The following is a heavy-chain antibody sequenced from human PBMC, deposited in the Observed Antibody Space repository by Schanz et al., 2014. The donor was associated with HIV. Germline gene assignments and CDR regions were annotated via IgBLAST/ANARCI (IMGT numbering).Heavy chain of an antibody. CDR3: AAGLIRYFFDY. V-gene: IGHV3-66*01. Sequence: EVQLVESGGGLVQPGRSLRLSCAASGFSFDDYAMHWVRQAPGKGLEWVSVVYIGDSTFYANSVKGRFTISRDDSKNTLYLQMNSLRAADTAMYYCAAGLIRYFFDYWGQGTLVTVSS. CDR1: GFSFDDYA. J-gene: IGHJ4*02. D-gene: IGHD2-21*01. CDR2: VYIGDST.